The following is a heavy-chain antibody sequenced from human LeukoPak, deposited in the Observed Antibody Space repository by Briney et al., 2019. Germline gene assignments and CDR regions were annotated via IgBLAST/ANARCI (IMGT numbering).Heavy chain of an antibody. CDR3: ARYSPYYHYGMDV. V-gene: IGHV3-30*02. CDR1: GFTFSSYG. D-gene: IGHD2-15*01. Sequence: GGSLRLSCAASGFTFSSYGMHWVRQAPGKGLEWVAFIRYDGSNKYYADSVKGRFTISRDNSKNTLYLQMNSLRAEDTAVYYCARYSPYYHYGMDVWGQGTTVTVSS. CDR2: IRYDGSNK. J-gene: IGHJ6*02.